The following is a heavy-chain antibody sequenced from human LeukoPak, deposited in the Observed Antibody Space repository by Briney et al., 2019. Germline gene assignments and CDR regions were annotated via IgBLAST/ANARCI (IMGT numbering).Heavy chain of an antibody. CDR3: ARLYCSGGSCYSGLGSADY. V-gene: IGHV4-39*01. Sequence: SETLSPTCTVSGASISSSSNYWGWIRQPPGKGLEWIGSIYYSGSTYYNPSLKSRVTISVDTSKNQFSLKLSSVTAADTAMHYCARLYCSGGSCYSGLGSADYWGQGTLVTVAS. CDR2: IYYSGST. J-gene: IGHJ4*02. CDR1: GASISSSSNY. D-gene: IGHD2-15*01.